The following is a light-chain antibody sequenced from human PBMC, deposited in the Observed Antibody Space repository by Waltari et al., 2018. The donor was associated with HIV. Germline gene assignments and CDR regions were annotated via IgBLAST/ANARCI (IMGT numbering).Light chain of an antibody. CDR2: LGS. Sequence: DIVVTQSPLSLPVSPGEPASMSCRSRQSLLHQNGQKYLDWYLQKPWQSPQLLIHLGSNRASGVPDRFSCSGSGTDFTLTISRVEAEDVGVYYCMQARQTPFTFGPGTKVEIK. CDR1: QSLLHQNGQKY. CDR3: MQARQTPFT. V-gene: IGKV2-28*01. J-gene: IGKJ3*01.